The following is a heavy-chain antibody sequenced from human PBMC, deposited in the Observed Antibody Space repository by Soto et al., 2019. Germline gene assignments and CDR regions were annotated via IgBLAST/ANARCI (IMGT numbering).Heavy chain of an antibody. CDR2: IFSNGEK. CDR1: GFSLSNARMG. CDR3: ARMQDFGSSYLTVPFDV. J-gene: IGHJ3*01. V-gene: IGHV2-26*01. Sequence: QVTLKESGPVLVKPTETLTLTCSVSGFSLSNARMGVSWIRQPPGKALEWLAHIFSNGEKFYSSSLRTRLTISKDSSKRQVVLSMTNMDPVDTATYYCARMQDFGSSYLTVPFDVWGQGTMVTVSS. D-gene: IGHD3-3*01.